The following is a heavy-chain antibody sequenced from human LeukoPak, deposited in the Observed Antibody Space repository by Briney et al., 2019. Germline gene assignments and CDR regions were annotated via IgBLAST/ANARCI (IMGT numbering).Heavy chain of an antibody. J-gene: IGHJ6*03. Sequence: SETLPLTCAVYGGSFSGYYWSWIRQPPGKGLEWIGEINHSGSTNYNPSLKSRVTISVDTSKNQFSLKLSSVTAADTAVYYCARGGRECSSTSCYTAGDGGSLDYYYYYYMDVWGKGTTVTVSS. V-gene: IGHV4-34*01. CDR2: INHSGST. CDR3: ARGGRECSSTSCYTAGDGGSLDYYYYYYMDV. CDR1: GGSFSGYY. D-gene: IGHD2-2*02.